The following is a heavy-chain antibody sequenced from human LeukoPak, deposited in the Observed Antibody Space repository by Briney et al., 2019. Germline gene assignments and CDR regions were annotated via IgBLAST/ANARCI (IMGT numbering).Heavy chain of an antibody. Sequence: EASVKVSCKVSGYTLTELSMHWVRQAPGKGLVWMGGFDPEDGETIYAQKFQGRTTMTEDTSTDTAYMELSSLTSEDTAVYYCSTGQFGELFDYWGQGTLVTVSS. CDR2: FDPEDGET. CDR1: GYTLTELS. J-gene: IGHJ4*02. D-gene: IGHD3-10*01. CDR3: STGQFGELFDY. V-gene: IGHV1-24*01.